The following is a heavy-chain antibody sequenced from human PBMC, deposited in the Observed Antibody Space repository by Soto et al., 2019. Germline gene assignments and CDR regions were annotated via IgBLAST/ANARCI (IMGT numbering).Heavy chain of an antibody. CDR2: ISYDGSNK. J-gene: IGHJ4*02. Sequence: QVQLVESGGGVVQPGRSLRLSCAASGFTFSSYGMHWVRQAPGKGLEWVAVISYDGSNKYYADSVKGRFTISRDNSKNTLYLQMNSLRAEDTAVYYCEQDRARKVWCLPDWGQGTLVTVSS. D-gene: IGHD2-8*01. CDR3: EQDRARKVWCLPD. CDR1: GFTFSSYG. V-gene: IGHV3-30*18.